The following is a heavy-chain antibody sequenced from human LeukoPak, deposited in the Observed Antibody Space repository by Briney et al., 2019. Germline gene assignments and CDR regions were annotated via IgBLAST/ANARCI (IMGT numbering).Heavy chain of an antibody. Sequence: PGGSLRLSCSASGFSFSTHNMHWVRHAPGKGLEFVSGITSAGENTDYSDFVKGRFTISRDNSKNTLYLHMTSLRPEDTAVYFCVKGRYGTGWDFWGPGTLVSVSS. CDR1: GFSFSTHN. D-gene: IGHD3-10*01. V-gene: IGHV3-64*03. CDR2: ITSAGENT. CDR3: VKGRYGTGWDF. J-gene: IGHJ4*02.